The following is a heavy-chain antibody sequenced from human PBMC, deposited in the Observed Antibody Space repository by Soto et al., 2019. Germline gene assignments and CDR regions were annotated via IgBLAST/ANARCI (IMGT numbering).Heavy chain of an antibody. CDR2: IYYSGST. Sequence: SETLSLTCTVSGGSISSSSCYWGWIRQPPGKGLEWIGSIYYSGSTYYNSSLKSRVTISVDTSKNQFSLKLSSVTAADTAVYYCARLAVAGTPYFDYWGQGTLVTVSS. D-gene: IGHD6-19*01. V-gene: IGHV4-39*01. CDR1: GGSISSSSCY. J-gene: IGHJ4*02. CDR3: ARLAVAGTPYFDY.